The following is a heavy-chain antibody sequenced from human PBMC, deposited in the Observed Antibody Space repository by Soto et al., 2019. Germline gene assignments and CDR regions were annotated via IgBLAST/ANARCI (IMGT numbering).Heavy chain of an antibody. Sequence: GSLRLSCAASGFTFSSYGMHWVRQAPGKGLEWVAVISYDGSNKYYADSVKGRFTISRDNSKNTLYLQMNSLRAEDTAVYYCAKEXXXGXLDYWGQGTLVTXSS. J-gene: IGHJ4*02. CDR2: ISYDGSNK. CDR1: GFTFSSYG. CDR3: AKEXXXGXLDY. V-gene: IGHV3-30*18.